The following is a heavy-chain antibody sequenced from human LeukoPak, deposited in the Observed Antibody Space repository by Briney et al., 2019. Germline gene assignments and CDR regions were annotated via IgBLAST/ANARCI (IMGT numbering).Heavy chain of an antibody. CDR3: ARVTTHYGSGSYHSNFDY. V-gene: IGHV7-4-1*02. D-gene: IGHD3-10*01. Sequence: ASVKVSCKASGYTFTSYVMNWVRQAPGQGLEWMGWINTNTGNPTYAQGFTGRFVFSLDTSVSTTYLQISSLKTEDIAVYHCARVTTHYGSGSYHSNFDYWGQGTLVTVSS. CDR1: GYTFTSYV. CDR2: INTNTGNP. J-gene: IGHJ4*02.